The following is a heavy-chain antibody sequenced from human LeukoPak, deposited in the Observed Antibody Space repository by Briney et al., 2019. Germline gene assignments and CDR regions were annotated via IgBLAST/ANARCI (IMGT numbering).Heavy chain of an antibody. J-gene: IGHJ4*02. V-gene: IGHV4-34*01. CDR3: ARSRYSYGYHFDY. D-gene: IGHD5-18*01. Sequence: NSSETLSLTCAVYGGSFSGYYWSWIRQPPGKGLEWIGEINHSGSTNYNPSLKSRVTISVDTSKNQFSLKLSSVTAADTAVYYCARSRYSYGYHFDYWGQGTLVTVSS. CDR1: GGSFSGYY. CDR2: INHSGST.